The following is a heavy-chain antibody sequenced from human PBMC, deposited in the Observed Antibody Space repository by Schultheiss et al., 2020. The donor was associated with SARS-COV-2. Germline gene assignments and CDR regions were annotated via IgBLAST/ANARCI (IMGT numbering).Heavy chain of an antibody. CDR2: IYYSGST. J-gene: IGHJ4*02. Sequence: SETLSLTCAVYGGSFSAYYWTWIRQSPGKGLEWIGYIYYSGSTNYNPSLKSRVTISVDTSKNQFSLKLSSVTAADTAVYYCARHMGGGSRVFDYWGQGTLVTVSS. CDR1: GGSFSAYY. CDR3: ARHMGGGSRVFDY. V-gene: IGHV4-59*08. D-gene: IGHD1-26*01.